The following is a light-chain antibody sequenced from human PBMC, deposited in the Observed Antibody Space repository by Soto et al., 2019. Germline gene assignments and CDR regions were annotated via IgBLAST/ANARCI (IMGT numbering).Light chain of an antibody. V-gene: IGLV2-11*01. J-gene: IGLJ1*01. CDR2: DVS. CDR3: CSYVGGYSYV. Sequence: QSVLTQPRSVSGSPGQSVTVSCIGTSSDVGDYNSVSWYQQHPGKAPKLMIYDVSKRPSGVPDRFSGSKSGNTASLNISGLQAEDEADYYCCSYVGGYSYVFGIGTKVTVL. CDR1: SSDVGDYNS.